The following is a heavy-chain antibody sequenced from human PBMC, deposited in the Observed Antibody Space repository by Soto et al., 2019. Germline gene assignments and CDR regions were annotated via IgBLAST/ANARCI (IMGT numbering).Heavy chain of an antibody. D-gene: IGHD4-17*01. CDR2: INHSGST. CDR1: GGSFSGYY. CDR3: ARSVGYGDSYYFDY. Sequence: SETLSLTCAVYGGSFSGYYWSWIRQPPGKGLEWIGEINHSGSTNYNPSLKSRVTISVDTSKNQFSLKLSSVTAADTAVYYCARSVGYGDSYYFDYWGQGPLVTVSS. J-gene: IGHJ4*02. V-gene: IGHV4-34*01.